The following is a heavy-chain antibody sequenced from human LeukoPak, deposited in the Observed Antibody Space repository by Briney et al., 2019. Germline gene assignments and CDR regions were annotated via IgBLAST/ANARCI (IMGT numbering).Heavy chain of an antibody. CDR2: ISSSSSYI. CDR3: ARDPGERGY. D-gene: IGHD3-16*01. CDR1: GFTFSSYS. V-gene: IGHV3-21*01. Sequence: GGSLRLSCAASGFTFSSYSMNWVHQAPGKGLEWVSSISSSSSYIYYADSVKGRFTISRDNAKNSLYPQMNSLRAEDTAVYYCARDPGERGYWGQGTLVTVSS. J-gene: IGHJ4*02.